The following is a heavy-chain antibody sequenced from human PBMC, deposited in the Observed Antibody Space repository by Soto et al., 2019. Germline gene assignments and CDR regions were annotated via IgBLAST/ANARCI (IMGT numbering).Heavy chain of an antibody. CDR1: GFTFSSYW. V-gene: IGHV3-74*01. Sequence: PGGSLRLSCAASGFTFSSYWMHWVRQAPGKGLVWVSRIYSDGSSTSYADSVKGRFTISRDNAKNTLYLQMNSLRAEDTAVYYCARDLRGYCSSTSCYAFHYFAYWGQGTLVTVSS. CDR3: ARDLRGYCSSTSCYAFHYFAY. J-gene: IGHJ4*02. D-gene: IGHD2-2*01. CDR2: IYSDGSST.